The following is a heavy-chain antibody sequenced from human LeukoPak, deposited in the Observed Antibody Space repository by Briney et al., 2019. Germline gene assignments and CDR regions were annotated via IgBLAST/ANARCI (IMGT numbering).Heavy chain of an antibody. D-gene: IGHD3-10*01. V-gene: IGHV1-46*01. Sequence: ASVKVSCKASGYTFTSYYMHWVGQAPGQGLEWMGIINPSGGSTSYAQKFQGRVTMTRDTPTSTVYMELSSLRSEDTAVYYCASSRGSGSYGFGMDVWGKGTTVTVSS. CDR3: ASSRGSGSYGFGMDV. CDR1: GYTFTSYY. CDR2: INPSGGST. J-gene: IGHJ6*04.